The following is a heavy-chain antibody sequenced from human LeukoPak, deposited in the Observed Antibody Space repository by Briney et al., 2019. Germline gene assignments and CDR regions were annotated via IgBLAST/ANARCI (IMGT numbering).Heavy chain of an antibody. J-gene: IGHJ3*02. CDR2: ISSGSSTI. D-gene: IGHD3-22*01. CDR3: ARDYYDSSGYPDAFDI. Sequence: GGPLRLFCGASGFDFSSYGMLWVPEATGKGLEGVSYISSGSSTIYYADSVEGRFTISRENAKNSLYLQMNSLRAEDTAVDYCARDYYDSSGYPDAFDIWDQGTMVTVSS. V-gene: IGHV3-48*01. CDR1: GFDFSSYG.